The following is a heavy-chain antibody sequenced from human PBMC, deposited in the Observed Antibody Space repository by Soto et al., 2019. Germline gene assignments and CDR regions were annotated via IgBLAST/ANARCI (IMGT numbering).Heavy chain of an antibody. Sequence: QVRLQESGPGLVKPSQTLSLTCTVSGDSITSGTNLWSWLRQPPGKGLEWMGFIHHSGPTFYNPSLKSRVMISGDTSENQISLKMTSVTAADKAVYYCARARGYCSGPSGSLFYFSGLDVWGQGTKVSVSS. CDR2: IHHSGPT. CDR1: GDSITSGTNL. V-gene: IGHV4-30-4*01. D-gene: IGHD2-8*02. CDR3: ARARGYCSGPSGSLFYFSGLDV. J-gene: IGHJ6*02.